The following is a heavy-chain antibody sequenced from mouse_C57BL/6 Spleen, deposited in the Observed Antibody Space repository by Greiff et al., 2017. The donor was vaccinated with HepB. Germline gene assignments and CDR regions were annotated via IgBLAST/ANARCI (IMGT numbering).Heavy chain of an antibody. CDR3: ALKFAY. V-gene: IGHV1-26*01. CDR2: INPNNGGT. CDR1: GYTFTDYY. D-gene: IGHD1-3*01. Sequence: EVQLQQSGPELVKPGASVKISCKASGYTFTDYYMNWVKQSHGKSLEWIGDINPNNGGTSYNQKFKGKATLTVDKSSITAYMELRSLTSEDSAVYYCALKFAYWGQGTLVTVSA. J-gene: IGHJ3*01.